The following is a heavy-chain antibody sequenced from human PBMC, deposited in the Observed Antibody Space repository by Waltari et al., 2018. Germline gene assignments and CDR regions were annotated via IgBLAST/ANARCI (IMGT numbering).Heavy chain of an antibody. V-gene: IGHV4-34*01. CDR2: INHSGTT. Sequence: QVQLQQWGAGLLKPSENLSLTCAVPGGSFSVYQCSWIRQPPGKGLEWIGEINHSGTTNYNPSLKSRVTISLDTSKNHFSLRLTSVTAADTAVYYCARGSYSSSWYDWGQGTLVTVSS. CDR1: GGSFSVYQ. J-gene: IGHJ4*02. D-gene: IGHD6-13*01. CDR3: ARGSYSSSWYD.